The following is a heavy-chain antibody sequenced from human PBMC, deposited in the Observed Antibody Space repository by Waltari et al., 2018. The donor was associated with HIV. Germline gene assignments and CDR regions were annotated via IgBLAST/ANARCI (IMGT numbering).Heavy chain of an antibody. CDR3: ARVPFASSWSADSFDV. V-gene: IGHV3-33*08. CDR2: IWYYGSKK. D-gene: IGHD6-13*01. J-gene: IGHJ3*01. CDR1: GFRSRDTG. Sequence: SGGSGVKHGRYRTLPSPASGFRSRDTGWPWVRQAPGKGLHWVAVIWYYGSKKEYSDSVKGRFTISKDNSKNTLFLQMNSLRVDDTAVYFCARVPFASSWSADSFDVWGPGTRITVSS.